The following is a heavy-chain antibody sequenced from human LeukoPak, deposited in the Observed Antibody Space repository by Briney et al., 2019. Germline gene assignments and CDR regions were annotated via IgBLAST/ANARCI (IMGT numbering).Heavy chain of an antibody. Sequence: PGGSLRLACAASGLSFSTYSMNWVRQAPEKGLEWVSYISSSSSYIYDADSVKGRFTISRDNAKNSLYLQMNSLRAEDTAVYYCARGGYSYGFPFDYWGQGTRVTVSS. V-gene: IGHV3-21*01. J-gene: IGHJ4*02. CDR1: GLSFSTYS. D-gene: IGHD5-18*01. CDR2: ISSSSSYI. CDR3: ARGGYSYGFPFDY.